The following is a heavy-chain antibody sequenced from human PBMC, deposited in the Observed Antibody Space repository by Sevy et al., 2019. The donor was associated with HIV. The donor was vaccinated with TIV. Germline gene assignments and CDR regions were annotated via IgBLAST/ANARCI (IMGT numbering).Heavy chain of an antibody. V-gene: IGHV3-7*01. D-gene: IGHD2-15*01. J-gene: IGHJ5*02. CDR1: GFTFSNYW. Sequence: LSLTCAASGFTFSNYWMTWVRQAPGKGLEWVANINEDGSEKNYVDSVKGRFTISRDNAKNTLYLQMNSLGAGDTAVYYWARAHIMCGGGSCSPGWFDPWGQGTLVTVSS. CDR2: INEDGSEK. CDR3: ARAHIMCGGGSCSPGWFDP.